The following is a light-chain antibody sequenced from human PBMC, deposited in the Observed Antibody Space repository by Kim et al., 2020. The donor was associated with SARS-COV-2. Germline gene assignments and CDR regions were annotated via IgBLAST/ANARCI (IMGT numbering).Light chain of an antibody. V-gene: IGLV3-19*01. CDR1: SLRSYY. J-gene: IGLJ2*01. Sequence: VALGTTVRITCQGDSLRSYYATWYQQKPGQAPILVIYGKNNRPSGIPDRFSGSSSGNTASLTITGTQAGDEADYYCNSRDSNENVFFGGGTQLTVL. CDR3: NSRDSNENVF. CDR2: GKN.